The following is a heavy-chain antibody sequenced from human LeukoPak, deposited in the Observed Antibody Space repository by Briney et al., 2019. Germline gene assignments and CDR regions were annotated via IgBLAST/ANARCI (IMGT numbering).Heavy chain of an antibody. D-gene: IGHD2-2*01. CDR3: ARGPTYCSSTSCSFFS. J-gene: IGHJ5*02. V-gene: IGHV3-7*01. CDR1: GFTFSSFW. CDR2: IKPPAGEK. Sequence: PGGSLRLSCAASGFTFSSFWMSWVRQAPGKGLEWVANIKPPAGEKYYVDSVKGRFTISRDNAKNSLYLQMNSLRAEDTAVYYCARGPTYCSSTSCSFFSWGQGTLVTVSS.